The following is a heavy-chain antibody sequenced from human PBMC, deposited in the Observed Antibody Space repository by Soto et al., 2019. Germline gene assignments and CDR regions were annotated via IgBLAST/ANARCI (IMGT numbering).Heavy chain of an antibody. CDR2: INAGIGDT. Sequence: ASVKVSCKASGYTFTSYAMHWVRQAPGQRLEWMGWINAGIGDTQYSQDFQGRVTITADKSTSTAYMELSSLRSEDTAVYYCASLMSSGYYYGMDVWGQGTTVTVSS. CDR1: GYTFTSYA. V-gene: IGHV1-3*03. D-gene: IGHD3-10*01. CDR3: ASLMSSGYYYGMDV. J-gene: IGHJ6*02.